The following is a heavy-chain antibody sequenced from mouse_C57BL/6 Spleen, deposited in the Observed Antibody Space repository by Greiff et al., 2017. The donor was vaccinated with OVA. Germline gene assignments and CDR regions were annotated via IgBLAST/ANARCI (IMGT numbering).Heavy chain of an antibody. V-gene: IGHV5-17*01. D-gene: IGHD4-1*01. Sequence: EVKLMESGGGLVKPGGSLKLSCAASGFTFSDYGMHWVRQAPEKGLEWVAYISSGSSTIYYADTVKGRFTISRDNAKNTLFLQMTSLRSEDTAMYYCAYHWDWFAYWGQGTLVTVSA. J-gene: IGHJ3*01. CDR2: ISSGSSTI. CDR1: GFTFSDYG. CDR3: AYHWDWFAY.